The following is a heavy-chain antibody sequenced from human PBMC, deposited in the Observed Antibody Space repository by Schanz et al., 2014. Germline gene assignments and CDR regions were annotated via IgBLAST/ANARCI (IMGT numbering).Heavy chain of an antibody. CDR2: ISGSGGST. CDR3: AKGMRYCSGGTCYDYYYYGLDV. CDR1: GFTFSTYA. J-gene: IGHJ6*02. D-gene: IGHD2-15*01. Sequence: EVQLLDSGGGLVQPGGSLRLSCAASGFTFSTYAMSWVRQAPGKGLEWVSGISGSGGSTYYADSVKGRFTISRDNSKNTLYLQMNSLRAEDTAVFYCAKGMRYCSGGTCYDYYYYGLDVWGQGTTVTVSS. V-gene: IGHV3-23*01.